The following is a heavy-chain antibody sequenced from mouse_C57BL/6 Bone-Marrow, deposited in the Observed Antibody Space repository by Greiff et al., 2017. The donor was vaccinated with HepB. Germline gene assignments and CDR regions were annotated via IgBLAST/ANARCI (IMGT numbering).Heavy chain of an antibody. CDR2: INYDGSST. V-gene: IGHV5-16*01. J-gene: IGHJ1*03. CDR1: GFTFSDYY. Sequence: EVKLVESEGGLVQPGSSMKLSCTASGFTFSDYYMAWVRQVPEKGLEWVANINYDGSSTYYLDSLKSRFIISRDNAKNILYLQMSSLKSEDTATYYSARDRPPLDYYGTGYFDVWGKGTTVTVSS. D-gene: IGHD1-1*01. CDR3: ARDRPPLDYYGTGYFDV.